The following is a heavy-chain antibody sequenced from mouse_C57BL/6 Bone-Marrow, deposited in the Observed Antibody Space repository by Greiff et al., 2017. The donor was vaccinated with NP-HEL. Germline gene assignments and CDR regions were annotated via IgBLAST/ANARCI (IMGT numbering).Heavy chain of an antibody. CDR2: IYPGDGDT. Sequence: QVQLQQSGPELVKPGASVKISCKASGYAFSSSWMNWVKQRPGKGLEWIGRIYPGDGDTNYNGKFKGKATLTADKSSSTAYMQLSSLTSEDSAVYFCAPYYYGSSSWFAYWGQGTLVTVSA. CDR3: APYYYGSSSWFAY. D-gene: IGHD1-1*01. V-gene: IGHV1-82*01. J-gene: IGHJ3*01. CDR1: GYAFSSSW.